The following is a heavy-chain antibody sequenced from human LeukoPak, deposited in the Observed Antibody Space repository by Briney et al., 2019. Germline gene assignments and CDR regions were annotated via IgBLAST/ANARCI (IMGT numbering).Heavy chain of an antibody. V-gene: IGHV1-18*01. CDR3: ARLLYYYDSSGYYREGNWFDP. CDR1: GYTFTSYG. Sequence: ASVKVSCKASGYTFTSYGISWVRQAPGQGLEWMGWISAYNGNTNYAQKLQGRVTMTTDTSTSTAYMELRSLRSDDTAVYYCARLLYYYDSSGYYREGNWFDPWGQGTLVTVSS. D-gene: IGHD3-22*01. J-gene: IGHJ5*02. CDR2: ISAYNGNT.